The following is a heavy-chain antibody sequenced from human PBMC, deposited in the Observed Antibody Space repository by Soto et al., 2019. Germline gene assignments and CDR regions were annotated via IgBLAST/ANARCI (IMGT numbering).Heavy chain of an antibody. J-gene: IGHJ4*02. CDR1: GFTFSSYS. CDR2: ISSSSSYI. CDR3: ARDNYEAGTFDY. D-gene: IGHD6-19*01. V-gene: IGHV3-21*01. Sequence: GGSLRLSCAASGFTFSSYSMNWVRQAPGKGLEWVSSISSSSSYIYYADSVKGRFTISRDNAKNSLYLQMNSLRAEDTAVYYCARDNYEAGTFDYWGQGTLVTVSS.